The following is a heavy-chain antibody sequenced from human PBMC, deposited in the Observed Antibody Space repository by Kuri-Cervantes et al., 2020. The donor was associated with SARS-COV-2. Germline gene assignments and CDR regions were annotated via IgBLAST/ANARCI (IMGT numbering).Heavy chain of an antibody. CDR2: ISSSSSYI. J-gene: IGHJ6*03. CDR3: TTASGRINSGSRYYYYYYYMDV. V-gene: IGHV3-21*01. D-gene: IGHD3-10*01. CDR1: GFTFSSYS. Sequence: GESLKISCAASGFTFSSYSMNWVRQAPGKGLEWVSSISSSSSYIYYADSVKGRFTISRDNAKNSLYLQMNSLRAEDTAVYYCTTASGRINSGSRYYYYYYYMDVWGKGTTVTVSS.